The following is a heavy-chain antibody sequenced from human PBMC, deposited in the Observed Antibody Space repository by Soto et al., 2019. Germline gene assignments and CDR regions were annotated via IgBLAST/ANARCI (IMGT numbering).Heavy chain of an antibody. J-gene: IGHJ4*02. D-gene: IGHD3-22*01. CDR3: ARVRREYDNSGPVDY. V-gene: IGHV4-30-4*08. Sequence: SETLSLTCTVSGGSISSGGYYWSWIRQLPGKGLEWIGYIYYSGSTHYNPSLKSRVTMSVDRSRNQFSLKLNSVTAADTAVYYCARVRREYDNSGPVDYWGQGTLVTVSS. CDR2: IYYSGST. CDR1: GGSISSGGYY.